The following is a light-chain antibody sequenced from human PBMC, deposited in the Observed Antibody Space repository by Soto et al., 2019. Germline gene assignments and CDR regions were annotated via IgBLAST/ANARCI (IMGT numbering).Light chain of an antibody. CDR2: AAS. Sequence: DIQMTQSPSSVSASVGASVTITCRASRVISSWLAWYQQKPGKAPNLLIYAASNLQSGVPSRFSASGSGTDFTLTINNLQPEDFATYYCQQSYSTITFGQGTRLEI. CDR3: QQSYSTIT. CDR1: RVISSW. V-gene: IGKV1-12*01. J-gene: IGKJ5*01.